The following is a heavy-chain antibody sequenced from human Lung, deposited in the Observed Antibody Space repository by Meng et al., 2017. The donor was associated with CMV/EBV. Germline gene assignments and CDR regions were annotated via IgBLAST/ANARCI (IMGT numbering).Heavy chain of an antibody. CDR2: ISSGGITI. CDR1: GFTFSSYE. J-gene: IGHJ4*02. V-gene: IGHV3-48*03. D-gene: IGHD3-3*01. CDR3: ARFPWSGFYVPY. Sequence: GGSLRLXCAASGFTFSSYEMNWVRQAPGKGLEWVSYISSGGITISYADSVRGRFTISRDNAKNSLYLLMNSLRAEDTAVYYCARFPWSGFYVPYWGQGTXVXVSS.